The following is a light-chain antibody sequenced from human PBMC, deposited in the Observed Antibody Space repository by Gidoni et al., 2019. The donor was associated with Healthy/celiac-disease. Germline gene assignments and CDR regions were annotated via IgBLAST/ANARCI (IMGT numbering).Light chain of an antibody. V-gene: IGKV3-11*01. CDR1: QGVSSY. CDR3: QRRSNWPSYT. J-gene: IGKJ2*01. CDR2: DAS. Sequence: EIVLTQSPATLSLSPGERATLSCRASQGVSSYLAWYQQKPGQAPRLLIYDASNRATGIPARFSGSGSGTDFTLTISSLEPEDFAVYYCQRRSNWPSYTFGQGTKLEIK.